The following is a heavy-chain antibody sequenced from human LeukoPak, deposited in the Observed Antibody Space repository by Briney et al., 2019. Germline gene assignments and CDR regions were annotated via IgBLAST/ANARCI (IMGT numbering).Heavy chain of an antibody. CDR1: GGSISSYY. J-gene: IGHJ6*03. CDR2: IYYSGST. V-gene: IGHV4-59*08. D-gene: IGHD6-13*01. Sequence: SEALSLTCTVSGGSISSYYWSWIRQPPGKGLEWIGYIYYSGSTNYNPSLKSRVTISVDTSKNQFSLKLSSVTAADTAVYYCARIRGYSSSSLPDYYYMDVWGKGTTVTVSS. CDR3: ARIRGYSSSSLPDYYYMDV.